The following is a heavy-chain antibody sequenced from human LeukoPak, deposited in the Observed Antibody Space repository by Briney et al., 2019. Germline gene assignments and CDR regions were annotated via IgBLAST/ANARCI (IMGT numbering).Heavy chain of an antibody. D-gene: IGHD3-3*01. J-gene: IGHJ4*02. CDR3: AIESITIFGVVSDQFDY. CDR1: GFTFDDYA. V-gene: IGHV3-9*01. CDR2: ISWNSGSI. Sequence: GRSLRLSCAASGFTFDDYAMHWVRQAPGKGLEWVSGISWNSGSIGYADSVKGRFTISRDNAKNSLYLQMNSLRAEDTALYYCAIESITIFGVVSDQFDYWGQGTLVTVSS.